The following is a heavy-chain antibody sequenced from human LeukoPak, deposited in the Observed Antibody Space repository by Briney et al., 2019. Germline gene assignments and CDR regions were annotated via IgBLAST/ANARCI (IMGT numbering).Heavy chain of an antibody. D-gene: IGHD5-12*01. V-gene: IGHV4-39*07. CDR3: ARDRYGYDSSFDY. J-gene: IGHJ4*02. Sequence: PSETLSLTCSVSGVSISNSNYYWAWIRQPPAKGLELIGHIYYRGSTYYNPSLKSRVTISLDTSNNQFSLKLSSVTAADTAVYYCARDRYGYDSSFDYWGLGTLVTVSS. CDR2: IYYRGST. CDR1: GVSISNSNYY.